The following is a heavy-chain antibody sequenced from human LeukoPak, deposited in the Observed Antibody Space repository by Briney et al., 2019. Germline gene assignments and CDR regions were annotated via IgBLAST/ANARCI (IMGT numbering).Heavy chain of an antibody. CDR2: INPNSGGT. J-gene: IGHJ6*02. CDR3: ARISYYYDSSGYDPDYYYYGMDV. Sequence: ASVKVSCKASGYTFTGYYMHWVRQAPGQGLEWMGWINPNSGGTNYAQKFQGRVTMTRDTSISTAYMELSRLRSDDTAVYYCARISYYYDSSGYDPDYYYYGMDVWGQGTTVTVSS. CDR1: GYTFTGYY. D-gene: IGHD3-22*01. V-gene: IGHV1-2*02.